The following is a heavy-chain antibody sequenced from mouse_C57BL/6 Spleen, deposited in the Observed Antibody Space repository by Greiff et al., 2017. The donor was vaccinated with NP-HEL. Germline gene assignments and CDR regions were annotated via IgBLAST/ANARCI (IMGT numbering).Heavy chain of an antibody. CDR2: INPSTGGT. CDR1: GYSFTGYY. J-gene: IGHJ1*03. D-gene: IGHD1-1*01. V-gene: IGHV1-42*01. Sequence: VQLQQSGPELVKPGASVKISCKASGYSFTGYYMNWVKQSPEKSLEWIGEINPSTGGTTYNQKFKAKATLTVDKSSSTAYMQLKSLTSEDSAVYYCATYGSYWYFDVWGTGTTVTVSS. CDR3: ATYGSYWYFDV.